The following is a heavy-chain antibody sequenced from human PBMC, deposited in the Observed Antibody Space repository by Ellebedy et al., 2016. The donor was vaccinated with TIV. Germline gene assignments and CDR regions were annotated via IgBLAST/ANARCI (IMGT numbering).Heavy chain of an antibody. CDR1: GFTFSSYS. Sequence: PGGSLRLSCAASGFTFSSYSMNWVRQAPGKGLEWVSSISSSSSYIYYADSVKGRFTISRDNAKNSLYLQMNSLRAEDTAVYYCARDNAAAVTTNFDYWGQGTLVTVSS. CDR2: ISSSSSYI. D-gene: IGHD6-13*01. V-gene: IGHV3-21*01. CDR3: ARDNAAAVTTNFDY. J-gene: IGHJ4*02.